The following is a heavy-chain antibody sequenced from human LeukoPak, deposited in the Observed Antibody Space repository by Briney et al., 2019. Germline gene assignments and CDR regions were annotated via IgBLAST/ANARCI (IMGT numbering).Heavy chain of an antibody. Sequence: GASVKVSCKASGYTFTGYYMHWVRQAPGQGLEWMGWINPNSGGTNYAQKFQGRVTMTRDTSTSTAYMELSRLRSDDTAVYYCAREGVYYYGSGSYYPDRNWFDPWGQGTLVTVSS. D-gene: IGHD3-10*01. CDR1: GYTFTGYY. J-gene: IGHJ5*02. CDR3: AREGVYYYGSGSYYPDRNWFDP. CDR2: INPNSGGT. V-gene: IGHV1-2*02.